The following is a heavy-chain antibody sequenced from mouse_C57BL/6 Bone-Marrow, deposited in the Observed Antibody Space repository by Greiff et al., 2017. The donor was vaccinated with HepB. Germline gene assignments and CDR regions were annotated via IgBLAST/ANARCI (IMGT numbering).Heavy chain of an antibody. D-gene: IGHD1-1*01. V-gene: IGHV14-4*01. CDR2: IDPENGDT. CDR3: TTRGNYGTLYFDY. Sequence: EVKLMESGAELVRPGASVKLSCTASGFNIKDDYMHWVKQRPEQGLEWIGWIDPENGDTEYASKFQGKATITADTSSNTAYLQLSSLTSEDTAVYYCTTRGNYGTLYFDYWGQGTTLTVSS. J-gene: IGHJ2*01. CDR1: GFNIKDDY.